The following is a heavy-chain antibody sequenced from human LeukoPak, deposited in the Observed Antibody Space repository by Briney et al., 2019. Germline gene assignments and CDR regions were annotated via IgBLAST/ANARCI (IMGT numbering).Heavy chain of an antibody. J-gene: IGHJ5*02. CDR2: IYHSGST. CDR1: GYSISSGYY. Sequence: SETLSLTCTVSGYSISSGYYWGWIRQPPGKGLAWIGSIYHSGSTYYNPSLKSRVTISVDTSKNQFSLKLSSVTAADTAVYYCARDPATECSNGVCYKASWFDPWGQGTLVTVSS. V-gene: IGHV4-38-2*02. CDR3: ARDPATECSNGVCYKASWFDP. D-gene: IGHD2-8*01.